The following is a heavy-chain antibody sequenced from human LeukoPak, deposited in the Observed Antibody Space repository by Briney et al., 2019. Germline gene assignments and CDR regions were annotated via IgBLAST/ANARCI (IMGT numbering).Heavy chain of an antibody. V-gene: IGHV3-30*18. CDR2: ISYDGSNK. Sequence: GGSLRLSCAASGFTFSSYGMHWVRQAPGKGLEWVGVISYDGSNKYYADSVKGRFTISRDNSKNTLYLQMNSLRAEDTAVYYCAKDTLYYDSSGENDYWGQGTLVTVSS. CDR1: GFTFSSYG. D-gene: IGHD3-22*01. CDR3: AKDTLYYDSSGENDY. J-gene: IGHJ4*02.